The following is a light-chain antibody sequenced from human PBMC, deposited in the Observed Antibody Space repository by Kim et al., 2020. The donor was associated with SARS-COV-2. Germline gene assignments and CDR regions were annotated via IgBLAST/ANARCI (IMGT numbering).Light chain of an antibody. V-gene: IGKV1-27*01. CDR2: ATS. J-gene: IGKJ1*01. CDR1: QGISNY. Sequence: GEDTVTISSAANQGISNYVAWYQQKPGKVPKLLIYATSTRQSGVPARFSGSGSGTEFTLTISSLQSEDVAIYYCQKYSSAPRTFGQGTKVDIK. CDR3: QKYSSAPRT.